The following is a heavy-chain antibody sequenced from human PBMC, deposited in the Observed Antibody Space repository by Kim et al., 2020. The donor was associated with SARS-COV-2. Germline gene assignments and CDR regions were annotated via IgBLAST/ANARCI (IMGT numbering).Heavy chain of an antibody. V-gene: IGHV4-39*07. Sequence: SETLSLTCNVSGGSISSSSYYWGWIRQPPGKGLDWIGSIYYSGSTYYNPSLKSRVTISVDTSKKQFSLKLTSLTAADTAVYYCARGAYSSGYPFDYWGQGTLVTVSS. J-gene: IGHJ4*02. CDR3: ARGAYSSGYPFDY. CDR1: GGSISSSSYY. D-gene: IGHD3-22*01. CDR2: IYYSGST.